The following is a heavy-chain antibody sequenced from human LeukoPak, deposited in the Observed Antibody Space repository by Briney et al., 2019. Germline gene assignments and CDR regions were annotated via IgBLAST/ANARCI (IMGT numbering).Heavy chain of an antibody. Sequence: QTGGSLRLSCAVSGFTISSYAMSWVRQAPGKGLEWVSAMSGSTGDTYYADSVRGRITISRDNSKNILYLEMNGLRAEDTAVYYCARAGVTTYGLIDYWGQGTLVTVSS. CDR1: GFTISSYA. V-gene: IGHV3-23*01. CDR2: MSGSTGDT. D-gene: IGHD4-17*01. J-gene: IGHJ4*02. CDR3: ARAGVTTYGLIDY.